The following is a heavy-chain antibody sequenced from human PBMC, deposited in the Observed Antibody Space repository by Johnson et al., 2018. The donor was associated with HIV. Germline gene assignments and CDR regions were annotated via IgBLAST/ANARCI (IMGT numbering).Heavy chain of an antibody. Sequence: VQLVESGGGVERPGGSLRLSCAASGFTFSDYGMHWVRQAPGKGLEWVAFIRYDGGYKYYADSVKGRFTISRDSSKNTLYLQINSLRPEDSAVYYCAKGEAQEGWIQIRLYAFDFWGQGTLVTVSS. D-gene: IGHD5-18*01. CDR1: GFTFSDYG. CDR3: AKGEAQEGWIQIRLYAFDF. V-gene: IGHV3-30*02. CDR2: IRYDGGYK. J-gene: IGHJ3*01.